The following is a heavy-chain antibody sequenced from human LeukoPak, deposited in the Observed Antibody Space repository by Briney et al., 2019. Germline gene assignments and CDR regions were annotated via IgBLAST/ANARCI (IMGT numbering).Heavy chain of an antibody. Sequence: ASVKVSCKASGYTFTSYYMHWVRQAPGQGLEWMGIINPSGGSTIYAQKFQGRVTMTEDTSTDTAYMELSSLRSEHTAVYYCATDLDWNDRGFDPWGQGTLVTVSS. V-gene: IGHV1-46*01. CDR1: GYTFTSYY. CDR3: ATDLDWNDRGFDP. J-gene: IGHJ5*02. CDR2: INPSGGST. D-gene: IGHD1-1*01.